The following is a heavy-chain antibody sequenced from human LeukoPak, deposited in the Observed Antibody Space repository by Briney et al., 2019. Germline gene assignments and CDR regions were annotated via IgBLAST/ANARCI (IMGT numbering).Heavy chain of an antibody. CDR2: INHSGST. J-gene: IGHJ4*02. Sequence: SETLSLTCAVYGGSFSGYYWTWSRQPPGKGLEWIGEINHSGSTNYNPSLKSRVTISVDTSKNQFSLKLSSVTAADTAVYYCARGQGTVTTHWGQGTLVTVSS. D-gene: IGHD4-17*01. CDR3: ARGQGTVTTH. V-gene: IGHV4-34*01. CDR1: GGSFSGYY.